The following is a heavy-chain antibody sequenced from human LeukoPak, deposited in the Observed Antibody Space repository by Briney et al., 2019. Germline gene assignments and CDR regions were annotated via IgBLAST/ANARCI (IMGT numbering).Heavy chain of an antibody. D-gene: IGHD3-22*01. J-gene: IGHJ4*02. CDR2: IRGSGGST. CDR1: GFTFGSYA. Sequence: GGSLRLSCAASGFTFGSYAMSWVRQAPGKGLEWVSAIRGSGGSTYYADSVKGRFTISRDNSKNTLYLQMNSLRAEDTAVYYCARDYYDSSGLWRSYDWGQGTLVTVSS. CDR3: ARDYYDSSGLWRSYD. V-gene: IGHV3-23*01.